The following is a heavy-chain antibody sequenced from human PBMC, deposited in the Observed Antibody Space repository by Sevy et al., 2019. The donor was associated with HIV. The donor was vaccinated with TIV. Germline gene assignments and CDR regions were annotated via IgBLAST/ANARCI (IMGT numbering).Heavy chain of an antibody. D-gene: IGHD4-17*01. Sequence: GGCLRLSCAASGFSFSSYEMNWVRQAPGKGLEWVSYISNSGTTISYSDSVRGRFTISRDNARNLLYLQMNSLRAEDTAVYYCARDLPRAATTVAHFDCWGQGTLVTVSS. CDR2: ISNSGTTI. CDR1: GFSFSSYE. J-gene: IGHJ4*02. CDR3: ARDLPRAATTVAHFDC. V-gene: IGHV3-48*03.